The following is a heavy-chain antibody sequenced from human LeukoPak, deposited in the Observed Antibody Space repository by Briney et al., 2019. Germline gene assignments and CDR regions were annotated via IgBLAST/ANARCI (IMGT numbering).Heavy chain of an antibody. V-gene: IGHV3-53*01. CDR3: ARGSQESGSYYLGD. CDR2: IYSGGNT. J-gene: IGHJ4*02. D-gene: IGHD3-10*01. CDR1: GFNVSSNY. Sequence: PGGSLRLSCAASGFNVSSNYMSWVRQAPGKGLEGVSVIYSGGNTYYADSVKGRFTISKDSSKKTLYLQMSSLRAEDTAVYYCARGSQESGSYYLGDWGQGTLVTVSS.